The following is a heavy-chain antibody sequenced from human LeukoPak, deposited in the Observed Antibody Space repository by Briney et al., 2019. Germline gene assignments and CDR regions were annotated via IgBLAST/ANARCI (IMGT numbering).Heavy chain of an antibody. J-gene: IGHJ4*02. D-gene: IGHD6-19*01. CDR3: ARSSSGWYVFDY. Sequence: ASVKVSCKASGGTFSSYAISWVRQAPGQGLEWMGIINPSGGSTSYAQKFQGRVTMTRDTSTSTVYMELSSLRSEDTAVYYCARSSSGWYVFDYWGQGTLVTVSS. CDR2: INPSGGST. V-gene: IGHV1-46*01. CDR1: GGTFSSYA.